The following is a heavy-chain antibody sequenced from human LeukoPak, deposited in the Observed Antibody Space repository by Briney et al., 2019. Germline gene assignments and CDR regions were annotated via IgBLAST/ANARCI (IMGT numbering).Heavy chain of an antibody. CDR2: IYWDDDK. CDR1: GFSLSTSGVG. D-gene: IGHD1-1*01. V-gene: IGHV2-5*02. Sequence: SGPTLVKPTQTLTLTCTFSGFSLSTSGVGVGWIRQPPGKALEWLALIYWDDDKRYSPSLKSRLTITKDTSKNQVVLTMTNMDPVDTATYYCAHRLPYWKGSYFDYWGQGTLVTVSS. J-gene: IGHJ4*02. CDR3: AHRLPYWKGSYFDY.